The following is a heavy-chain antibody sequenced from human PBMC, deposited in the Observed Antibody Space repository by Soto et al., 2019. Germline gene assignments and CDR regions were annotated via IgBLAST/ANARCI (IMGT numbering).Heavy chain of an antibody. CDR1: GGSISSGGYY. CDR3: ARSPEATVTAFDY. J-gene: IGHJ4*02. CDR2: IYYSGST. D-gene: IGHD4-17*01. V-gene: IGHV4-31*01. Sequence: QVQLQESGPGLVKPSQTLSLTCTVSGGSISSGGYYWSWIRQHPGKGLEWIGYIYYSGSTYYNPSLTRKVTISVDTSKNPFSLKLSSVTAADTAVYYCARSPEATVTAFDYWGQGTLVTVSS.